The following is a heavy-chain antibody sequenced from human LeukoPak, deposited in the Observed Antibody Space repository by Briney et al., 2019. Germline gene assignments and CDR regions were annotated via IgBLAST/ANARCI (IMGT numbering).Heavy chain of an antibody. CDR2: IRYDGSNK. CDR1: GLTFSSYG. Sequence: GGSLRLSCAASGLTFSSYGMHWVRQAPGKGLGWVAFIRYDGSNKYYADSVKSRFTISRDNSKDTLYLQMNSLRAEDTAAYYCAKDPSFRPGYFDYWGQGTLVTVSS. CDR3: AKDPSFRPGYFDY. V-gene: IGHV3-30*02. J-gene: IGHJ4*02.